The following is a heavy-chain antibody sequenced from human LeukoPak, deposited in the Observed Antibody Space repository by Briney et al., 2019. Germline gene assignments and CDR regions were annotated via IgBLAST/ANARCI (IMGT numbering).Heavy chain of an antibody. J-gene: IGHJ3*02. CDR3: ARQTPVITMIVVAVDSSFDI. CDR1: VGSITIADSC. D-gene: IGHD3-22*01. V-gene: IGHV4-30-4*01. Sequence: SGTLCLTCTVSVGSITIADSCCSSISQPPGKCLGWIWYIYFGGRTSYHPSLKSRVTISVDTSKNQFSLKLSSVTATDTHAYYCARQTPVITMIVVAVDSSFDIWGQGTMVTVSS. CDR2: IYFGGRT.